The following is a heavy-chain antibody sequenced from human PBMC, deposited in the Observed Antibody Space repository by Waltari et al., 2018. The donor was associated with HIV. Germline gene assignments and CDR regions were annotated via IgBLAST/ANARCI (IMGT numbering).Heavy chain of an antibody. CDR2: LWPDGNTR. V-gene: IGHV3-33*01. CDR1: GFTLTDYA. CDR3: ARQGNTGTYFGGHR. J-gene: IGHJ4*02. D-gene: IGHD3-10*01. Sequence: QVHLVESGGTVVQPGKSLRLPCVTDGFTLTDYAMSWFRQTPGAGLQWVAILWPDGNTRFYAPFVRGRFSISRDNTKKTVFLQMRALRADDTGVYFCARQGNTGTYFGGHRWGRGT.